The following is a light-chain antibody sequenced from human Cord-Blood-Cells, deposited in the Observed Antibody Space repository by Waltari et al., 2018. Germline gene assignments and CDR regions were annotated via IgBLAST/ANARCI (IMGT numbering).Light chain of an antibody. CDR2: DAS. J-gene: IGKJ5*01. Sequence: EIVLTQSPATLSLSPGERATLSCRASQSVSSYLAWYQQKPGQPPRLLIYDASNRATGIPARFSGSGSGTDFTLTISSLEPEDFAVYYCQQRSNWPPENTFGQGTRLEIK. CDR3: QQRSNWPPENT. CDR1: QSVSSY. V-gene: IGKV3-11*01.